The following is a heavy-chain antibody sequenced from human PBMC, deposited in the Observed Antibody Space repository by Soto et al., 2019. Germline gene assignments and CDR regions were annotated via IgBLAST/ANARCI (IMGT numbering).Heavy chain of an antibody. CDR1: GGSISSYC. J-gene: IGHJ4*02. Sequence: PSETLSLTCTVSGGSISSYCWSWIRQPPGKGLEWIGYIYYSGSTNYNPSLKSRVTISVDTSKNQFSLKLSSVTAADTAVYYCARGTRIQLLYYFDYWGQVPMGTLSS. CDR2: IYYSGST. CDR3: ARGTRIQLLYYFDY. V-gene: IGHV4-59*01. D-gene: IGHD1-1*01.